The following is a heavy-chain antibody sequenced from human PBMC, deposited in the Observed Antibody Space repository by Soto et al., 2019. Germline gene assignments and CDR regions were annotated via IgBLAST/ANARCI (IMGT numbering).Heavy chain of an antibody. CDR2: IYPGDSDT. CDR1: GYSFTSYW. J-gene: IGHJ6*02. CDR3: ARHLGDSSGYYYYYYGMDV. V-gene: IGHV5-51*01. D-gene: IGHD3-22*01. Sequence: PGESLKISCNGSGYSFTSYWIGWVRQMPGKGLEWMGIIYPGDSDTRYSPSFQGQVTISADKSISTAYLQWSSLKASDTAMYYCARHLGDSSGYYYYYYGMDVWGQGTTVTVSS.